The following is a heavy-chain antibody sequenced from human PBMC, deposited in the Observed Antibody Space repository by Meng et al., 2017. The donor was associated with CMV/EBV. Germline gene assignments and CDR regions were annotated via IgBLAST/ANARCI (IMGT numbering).Heavy chain of an antibody. Sequence: GESLKISCTASGFTFSSYWIHLVRQAPGKGLVWVSRIYNDGSRTHYADSVEGRFTISRDNAKDTVYLQVDSLSGEDTAVYYCARGHISGYYYPDWGQGTLVTVSS. CDR2: IYNDGSRT. J-gene: IGHJ4*02. V-gene: IGHV3-74*01. CDR1: GFTFSSYW. CDR3: ARGHISGYYYPD. D-gene: IGHD3-22*01.